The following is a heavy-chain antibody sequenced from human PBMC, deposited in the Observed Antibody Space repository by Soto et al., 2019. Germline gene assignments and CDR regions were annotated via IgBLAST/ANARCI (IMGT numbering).Heavy chain of an antibody. CDR2: ISYDGSNK. J-gene: IGHJ4*02. Sequence: QVQLVESGGGVVQPGRSLRLSCAASGFTFSSYGMHWVRQAPGKGLEWVAVISYDGSNKYYADSVKGRFTISRDNSKNTLYLQMNSLRAEDTAVYYCAKGYGNSWYTGSFDYWGQGTLVTVSS. D-gene: IGHD6-13*01. V-gene: IGHV3-30*18. CDR1: GFTFSSYG. CDR3: AKGYGNSWYTGSFDY.